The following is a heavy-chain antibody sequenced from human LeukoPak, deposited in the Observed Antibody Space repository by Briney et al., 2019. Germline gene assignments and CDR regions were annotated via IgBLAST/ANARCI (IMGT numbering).Heavy chain of an antibody. V-gene: IGHV3-7*01. J-gene: IGHJ4*02. CDR2: IKQDGSEK. CDR1: GFTFSSYW. CDR3: ARFPLVSGSYVFDY. D-gene: IGHD1-26*01. Sequence: TGGTLRLSCAGSGFTFSSYWVSWVRQAPGKGLEWVANIKQDGSEKYYVDSVEGRFTISRDNAKNSLYLQMNSLRAEDTAVYYCARFPLVSGSYVFDYWGQGTLVTVSS.